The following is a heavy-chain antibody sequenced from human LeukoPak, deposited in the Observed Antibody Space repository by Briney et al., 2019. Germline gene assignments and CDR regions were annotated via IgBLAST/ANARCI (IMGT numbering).Heavy chain of an antibody. CDR2: IIPILGIA. CDR1: GGTFSSYA. J-gene: IGHJ3*02. V-gene: IGHV1-69*04. CDR3: ARTLTGDAFDI. Sequence: AASVKVSCKASGGTFSSYAISWVRQAPGQGLEWIGRIIPILGIANYAQKFQGRVTITADKSTSTAYMELSSLRSEDTAVYYCARTLTGDAFDIWGQGTMVTVSS. D-gene: IGHD3-9*01.